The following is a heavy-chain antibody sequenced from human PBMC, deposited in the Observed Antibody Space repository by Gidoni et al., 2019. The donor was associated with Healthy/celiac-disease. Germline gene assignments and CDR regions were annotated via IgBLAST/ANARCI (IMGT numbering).Heavy chain of an antibody. CDR2: IIPILGIA. CDR1: GGTFSSYA. D-gene: IGHD5-12*01. CDR3: ARVYSGYDYDDY. V-gene: IGHV1-69*04. J-gene: IGHJ4*02. Sequence: QVQLVQSGAEVKKPGSSVKVSCKASGGTFSSYAISWVRQAPGQGLEWMGRIIPILGIANYAQKFQGRVTITADKSTSTAYMELSSLRSEDTAVYYCARVYSGYDYDDYWGQGTLVTVSS.